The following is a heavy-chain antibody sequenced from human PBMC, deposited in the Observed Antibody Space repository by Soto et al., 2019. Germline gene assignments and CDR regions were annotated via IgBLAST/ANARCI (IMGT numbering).Heavy chain of an antibody. J-gene: IGHJ5*02. V-gene: IGHV5-51*01. Sequence: GESLKISCRTSGYRFTSYWIAWVRQMPGKGLEWMGIIFPSDSDTRYSPSFQGQVTISADRSTSTVFLQWASLKASDTAVYFCARKDKSGYFNWFGPWGQGTLVTVSS. CDR1: GYRFTSYW. CDR2: IFPSDSDT. CDR3: ARKDKSGYFNWFGP. D-gene: IGHD3-22*01.